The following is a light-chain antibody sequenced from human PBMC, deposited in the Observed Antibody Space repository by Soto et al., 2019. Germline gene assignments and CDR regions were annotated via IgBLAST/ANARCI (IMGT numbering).Light chain of an antibody. Sequence: DIRVNHSLSTLSATVRDRITITCRARKSLNSLLAWYQQKPGRAPKLLIYDASTLESGVPSRFSGSGSGTEFTLTISSLQTDDFATYYCQQYNSYSSWTCGQGTKV. J-gene: IGKJ1*01. V-gene: IGKV1-5*01. CDR3: QQYNSYSSWT. CDR1: KSLNSL. CDR2: DAS.